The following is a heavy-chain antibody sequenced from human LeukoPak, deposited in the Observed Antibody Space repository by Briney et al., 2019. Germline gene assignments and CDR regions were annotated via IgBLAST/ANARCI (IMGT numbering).Heavy chain of an antibody. D-gene: IGHD3-10*01. CDR3: ASEIMVRGYGSGPNKALKLSFDY. Sequence: PGGSLRLSCAASGFTVSSNYMSWVRQAPGKGLEWVSVIYSGGSTYYADSVKGRFTISRDNSKNTLYFQMNSLRAEDTAVYYCASEIMVRGYGSGPNKALKLSFDYWGQGTLVTVSS. V-gene: IGHV3-66*01. CDR1: GFTVSSNY. CDR2: IYSGGST. J-gene: IGHJ4*02.